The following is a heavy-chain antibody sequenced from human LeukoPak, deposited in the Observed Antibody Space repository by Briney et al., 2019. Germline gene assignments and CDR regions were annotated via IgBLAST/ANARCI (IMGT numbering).Heavy chain of an antibody. V-gene: IGHV1-46*01. J-gene: IGHJ4*02. CDR3: TRDLIGAMVPFDY. D-gene: IGHD5-18*01. Sequence: ASVKVSCKASGYTFTSYYMHWVRQAPGQGLEWMGITNPSGGSTSYAQKFQGRVTMTRDTSTSTVYMELSSLRSEDTAVYYCTRDLIGAMVPFDYWGQGTLVTVSS. CDR1: GYTFTSYY. CDR2: TNPSGGST.